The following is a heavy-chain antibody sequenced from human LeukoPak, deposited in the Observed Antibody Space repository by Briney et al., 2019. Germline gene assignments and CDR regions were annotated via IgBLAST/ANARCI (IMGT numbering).Heavy chain of an antibody. Sequence: SETLSLTCTVSGGSMSSSSYYWGWIRQPPGKGLEWIGSIYYSGSTYYNPSLKSRVTISVDTSKHQFSLKLSSVTAAETAVYYCARHITIFGVVIKGGSYYFDYWGQGTLVTVSS. CDR1: GGSMSSSSYY. J-gene: IGHJ4*02. CDR3: ARHITIFGVVIKGGSYYFDY. V-gene: IGHV4-39*01. D-gene: IGHD3-3*01. CDR2: IYYSGST.